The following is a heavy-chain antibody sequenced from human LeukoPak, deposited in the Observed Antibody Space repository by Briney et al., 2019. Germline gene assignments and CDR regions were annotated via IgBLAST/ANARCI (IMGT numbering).Heavy chain of an antibody. J-gene: IGHJ4*02. V-gene: IGHV4-34*01. D-gene: IGHD3-22*01. CDR1: GGSFSDYY. CDR3: ARGPTTTYYHNIGYYYFDS. Sequence: PSETLSLTCAVYGGSFSDYYWTWIRQPPGKGLEWIGEINHSGIANSTPSLKSRVTISADTSKNQFSLKLTSVTAADTAVYYCARGPTTTYYHNIGYYYFDSWGQGILVTVSS. CDR2: INHSGIA.